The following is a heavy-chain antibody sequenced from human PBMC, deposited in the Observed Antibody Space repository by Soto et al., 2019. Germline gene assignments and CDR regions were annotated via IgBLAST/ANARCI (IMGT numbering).Heavy chain of an antibody. CDR1: GYTFTGYY. CDR3: ARGPVDIVATIVSQPYYYYGMDV. Sequence: ASVKVSCKASGYTFTGYYMHWVRQAPGQGLEWMGWINPNSGGTNYAQKFQGWVTMTRDTSISTDYMELSRLRSDDTAVYYCARGPVDIVATIVSQPYYYYGMDVWGQGTTVTVSS. CDR2: INPNSGGT. J-gene: IGHJ6*02. V-gene: IGHV1-2*04. D-gene: IGHD5-12*01.